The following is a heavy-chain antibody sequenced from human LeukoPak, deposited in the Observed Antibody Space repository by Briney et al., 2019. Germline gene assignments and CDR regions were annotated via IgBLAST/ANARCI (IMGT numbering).Heavy chain of an antibody. CDR2: ISAYNGNT. J-gene: IGHJ6*03. CDR3: ARGRVTIFGVVITGRYYYMDV. V-gene: IGHV1-18*01. D-gene: IGHD3-3*01. CDR1: GYTFTSYG. Sequence: ASVKVSCKASGYTFTSYGISWVRQAPGQGLEWMGWISAYNGNTNYAQKLQGRVTMTTDTSTSTAYMELSSLRSEDTAVYYCARGRVTIFGVVITGRYYYMDVWGKGTTVTVSS.